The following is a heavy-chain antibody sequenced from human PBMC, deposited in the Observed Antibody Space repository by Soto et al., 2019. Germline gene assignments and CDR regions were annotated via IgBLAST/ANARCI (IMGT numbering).Heavy chain of an antibody. J-gene: IGHJ4*02. Sequence: EVQLLESGGGLVQPGGSLRLSCAVSGLTFTSLHLSWVRQPPGKGLEWVSAIQGSDLNTYYADSVRGRFTISRDISKNTLCLKRNSLSAEDTAVYFCVTHSWNYWGQGTLVTGSS. V-gene: IGHV3-23*01. CDR2: IQGSDLNT. CDR1: GLTFTSLH. D-gene: IGHD1-1*01. CDR3: VTHSWNY.